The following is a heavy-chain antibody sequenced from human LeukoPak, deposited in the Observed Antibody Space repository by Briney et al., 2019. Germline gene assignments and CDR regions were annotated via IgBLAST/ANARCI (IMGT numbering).Heavy chain of an antibody. CDR3: ARGGEY. V-gene: IGHV3-7*01. CDR2: IKQDGSEK. J-gene: IGHJ4*02. Sequence: GGSLRLSCAASGFTFSNYWMNWVRQAPGKGLEWVANIKQDGSEKYDLDSVKGRFTISRDNAKNSLYLQMNSLRAEDTAMYYCARGGEYWGQGTLVTVSS. D-gene: IGHD3-10*01. CDR1: GFTFSNYW.